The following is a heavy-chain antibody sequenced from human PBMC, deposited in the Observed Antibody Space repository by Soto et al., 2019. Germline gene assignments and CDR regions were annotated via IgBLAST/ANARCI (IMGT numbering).Heavy chain of an antibody. CDR3: ARRGPGTYFDY. D-gene: IGHD6-13*01. CDR2: ISGSGGST. J-gene: IGHJ4*02. CDR1: GFTCSGYA. Sequence: GGSLRLSCAASGFTCSGYAVNWVRQAPGKGLEWVSVISGSGGSTYYADSVKGRFTISRDNSKNTLYLQMNSLRAEDTAVYYCARRGPGTYFDYWGQGTLVTVSS. V-gene: IGHV3-23*01.